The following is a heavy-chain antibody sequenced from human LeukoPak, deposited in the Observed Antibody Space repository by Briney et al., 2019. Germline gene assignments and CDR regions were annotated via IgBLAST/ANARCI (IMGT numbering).Heavy chain of an antibody. V-gene: IGHV3-23*01. CDR3: AKAPYYDFWSGPTLDY. D-gene: IGHD3-3*01. J-gene: IGHJ4*02. CDR1: GFTFSSYA. CDR2: ISGSGGST. Sequence: PGGSLRLSCAASGFTFSSYAMSWVRQAPGKGLEWVSAISGSGGSTYYADSVKGRFTISRDNSKNTLYLQMNSLRAEDTAVYYCAKAPYYDFWSGPTLDYWGQGTLVTVSS.